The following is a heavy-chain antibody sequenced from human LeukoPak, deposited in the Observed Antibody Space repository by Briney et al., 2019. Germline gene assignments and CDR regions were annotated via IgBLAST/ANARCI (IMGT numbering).Heavy chain of an antibody. Sequence: GGSLRLSCAASGFTFSSYWMSWVRQAPGKGLEWVANIKQDGSEKYYVDSVKGRFTISRDNAKNSLYLQMNSLRAEDTAVYFCAKSPTTDYSTFDYWGQGTLVTVSS. D-gene: IGHD4-11*01. CDR1: GFTFSSYW. V-gene: IGHV3-7*03. CDR3: AKSPTTDYSTFDY. J-gene: IGHJ4*02. CDR2: IKQDGSEK.